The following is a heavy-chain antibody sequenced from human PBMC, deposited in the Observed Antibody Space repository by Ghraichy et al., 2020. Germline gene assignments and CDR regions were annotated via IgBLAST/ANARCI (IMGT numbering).Heavy chain of an antibody. CDR2: MNPNSGNT. J-gene: IGHJ6*02. D-gene: IGHD3-22*01. V-gene: IGHV1-8*01. CDR1: GYTFTSYD. Sequence: ASVKVSCKASGYTFTSYDINWVRQATGQGLEWMGWMNPNSGNTGYAQKFQGRVTMTRNTSISTAYMELSSLRSEDTAVYYCARVQRDYDSSGPYRGYYYYGMDVWGQGTTVTVSS. CDR3: ARVQRDYDSSGPYRGYYYYGMDV.